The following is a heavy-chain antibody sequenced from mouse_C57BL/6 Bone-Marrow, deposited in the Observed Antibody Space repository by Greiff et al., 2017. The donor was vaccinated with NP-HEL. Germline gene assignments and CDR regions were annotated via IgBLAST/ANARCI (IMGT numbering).Heavy chain of an antibody. J-gene: IGHJ3*01. CDR2: IYPGSSST. CDR1: GYTFTSYW. CDR3: ARGRPFAY. V-gene: IGHV1-55*01. Sequence: QVQLQQPGAELVKPGASVKMSCKASGYTFTSYWITWVKQRPGQGLEWIGDIYPGSSSTNYNEKFKSKATLTVATSSSTAYMQISSLKSEGSAVYYCARGRPFAYWGQGTLVTVSA.